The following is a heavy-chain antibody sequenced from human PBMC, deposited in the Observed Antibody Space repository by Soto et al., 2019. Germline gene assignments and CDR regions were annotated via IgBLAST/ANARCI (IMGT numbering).Heavy chain of an antibody. D-gene: IGHD1-26*01. CDR1: GFTFSSYA. V-gene: IGHV3-23*01. J-gene: IGHJ3*02. CDR3: AKSQRAMGATHLMYDAFDI. Sequence: GWSLRLSCAASGFTFSSYAMSWVRQAPGKGLEWVSAISGSGGSTYYADSVEGRFTISRDNSKNTLYLQMNSLRAEDTDVYYCAKSQRAMGATHLMYDAFDIWGQGTMVTVS. CDR2: ISGSGGST.